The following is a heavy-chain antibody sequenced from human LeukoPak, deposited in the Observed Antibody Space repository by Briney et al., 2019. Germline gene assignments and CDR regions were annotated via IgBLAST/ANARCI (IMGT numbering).Heavy chain of an antibody. V-gene: IGHV1-18*01. D-gene: IGHD6-13*01. Sequence: ASVKVSCKASGGTFSSYAISWVRQAPGQGLEWMGWISAYNGNTNYAQKLQGRVTMTTDTSTSTAYMELRSLRSDDTAVYYCARGSRVAAAGRVYFDYWGQGTLVTVSS. CDR1: GGTFSSYA. CDR2: ISAYNGNT. J-gene: IGHJ4*02. CDR3: ARGSRVAAAGRVYFDY.